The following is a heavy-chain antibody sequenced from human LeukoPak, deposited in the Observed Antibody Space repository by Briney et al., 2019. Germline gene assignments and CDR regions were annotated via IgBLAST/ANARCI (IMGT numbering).Heavy chain of an antibody. D-gene: IGHD3-10*01. CDR1: GGSIDSYY. J-gene: IGHJ6*04. CDR2: IYYSGST. CDR3: ARLGYYGSGSYGAIPYYCYYGMVV. Sequence: SETLSLTCTVSGGSIDSYYWSWIRQPPGKGLEWIGYIYYSGSTNYNPSLKSRVTISVDTSKNQFSLKLSSVTAADTAVYYCARLGYYGSGSYGAIPYYCYYGMVVGGEGTTVTVSS. V-gene: IGHV4-59*08.